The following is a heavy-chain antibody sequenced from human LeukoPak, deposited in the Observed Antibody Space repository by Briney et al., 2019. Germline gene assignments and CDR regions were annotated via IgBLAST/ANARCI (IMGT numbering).Heavy chain of an antibody. CDR1: GFTFSIYW. CDR2: IKQDGGEK. D-gene: IGHD3-16*01. J-gene: IGHJ3*02. V-gene: IGHV3-7*01. CDR3: ARDYGWARDI. Sequence: GGSLRLSCAASGFTFSIYWMNWVRQAPGKGLEWVASIKQDGGEKYYVDSAKGRFTISRDNAKNSLYLQMNSLRGEDTAMYYCARDYGWARDIWGQGTMVTVSS.